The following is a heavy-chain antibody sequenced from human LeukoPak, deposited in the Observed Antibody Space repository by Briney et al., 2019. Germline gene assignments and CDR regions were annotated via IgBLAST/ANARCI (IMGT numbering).Heavy chain of an antibody. CDR2: ISHSGST. Sequence: PSETLSLTCAVYGGSFSGYYWSWIRQPPGKGLEWIGEISHSGSTNYNPSLKSRVTISVDTSKNQFSLKLSSVTAADTAVYYCARVRSGWTQYYFDYWGQGTLVTVSS. CDR1: GGSFSGYY. D-gene: IGHD6-19*01. V-gene: IGHV4-34*01. CDR3: ARVRSGWTQYYFDY. J-gene: IGHJ4*02.